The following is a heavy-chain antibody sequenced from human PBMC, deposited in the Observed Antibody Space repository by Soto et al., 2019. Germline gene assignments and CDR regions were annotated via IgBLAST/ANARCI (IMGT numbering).Heavy chain of an antibody. V-gene: IGHV3-30*18. CDR1: GFTFSNFG. D-gene: IGHD6-19*01. Sequence: QVHLVQSGGGVVQPGRSLRLSCAASGFTFSNFGMHWVRQAPGKGLEWVATILYDGSDQYYADSVRGRFTISRDNSNDTLDLQMNSLKPEDTAVYYCAKDFSSAWSRRWYFDLLGRGTLVGVSS. CDR2: ILYDGSDQ. J-gene: IGHJ2*01. CDR3: AKDFSSAWSRRWYFDL.